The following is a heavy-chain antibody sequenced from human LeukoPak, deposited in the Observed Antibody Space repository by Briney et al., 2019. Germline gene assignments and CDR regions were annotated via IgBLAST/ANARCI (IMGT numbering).Heavy chain of an antibody. J-gene: IGHJ4*02. D-gene: IGHD3-9*01. CDR1: GYSISSGSY. V-gene: IGHV4-38-2*02. CDR2: ISHSGNT. CDR3: ARSFLTNYYIDY. Sequence: SETLSLTCTVSGYSISSGSYWGWIRQPPGKGLEWIGTISHSGNTYYTPSLKSRVTISVDTSKNHFSLKLSSVTAADTAVYYCARSFLTNYYIDYWGQGTLVTVSS.